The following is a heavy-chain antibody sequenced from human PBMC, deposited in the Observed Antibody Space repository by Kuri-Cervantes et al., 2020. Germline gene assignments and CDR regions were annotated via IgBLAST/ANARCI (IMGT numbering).Heavy chain of an antibody. CDR2: INPSGGST. Sequence: ASVKVSCKASGYTFTSYCMHWVRQAPGQGLEWMGIINPSGGSTSYAQKFQGRVTMTRDTSISTAYMELSRLRSDDTAVYYCAGDPLGPFDYWGQGTLVTVSS. J-gene: IGHJ4*02. CDR3: AGDPLGPFDY. D-gene: IGHD7-27*01. V-gene: IGHV1-46*01. CDR1: GYTFTSYC.